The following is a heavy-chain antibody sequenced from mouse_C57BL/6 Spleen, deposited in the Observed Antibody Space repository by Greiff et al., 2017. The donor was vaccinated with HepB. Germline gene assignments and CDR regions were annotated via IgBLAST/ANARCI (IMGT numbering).Heavy chain of an antibody. CDR1: GYTFTSYG. J-gene: IGHJ3*01. V-gene: IGHV1-81*01. Sequence: VQLQESGAELARPGASVKLSCKASGYTFTSYGISWVKQRTGQGLEWIGEIYPRSGNTYYNEKFKGKATLTADKSSSTAYMELRSLTSEDSAVYFCANYYGSSWFDYWGQGTLVTVSA. D-gene: IGHD1-1*01. CDR2: IYPRSGNT. CDR3: ANYYGSSWFDY.